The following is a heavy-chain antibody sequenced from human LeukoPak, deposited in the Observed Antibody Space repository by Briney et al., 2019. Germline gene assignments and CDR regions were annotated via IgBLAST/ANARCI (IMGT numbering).Heavy chain of an antibody. CDR2: INPNSGGT. CDR3: ARDKAVVAATFWFDP. CDR1: GYTFTGNY. J-gene: IGHJ5*02. V-gene: IGHV1-2*06. Sequence: ASVKVSCKXSGYTFTGNYMHWVRQAPGQGLEWMGRINPNSGGTNYAQKFQGRVTMTRDTSISTAYMELSRLRSDDTAVYYCARDKAVVAATFWFDPWGQGTLVTVSS. D-gene: IGHD2-15*01.